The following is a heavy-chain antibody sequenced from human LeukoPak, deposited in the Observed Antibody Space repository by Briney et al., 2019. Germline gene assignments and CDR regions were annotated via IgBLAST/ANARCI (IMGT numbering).Heavy chain of an antibody. CDR3: ARVVGATMRGEFAEFDY. V-gene: IGHV1-69*04. CDR1: GGTFSTYA. CDR2: IVPILGTA. Sequence: SVKVSCKASGGTFSTYAISWVRQAPGQGLEWVGRIVPILGTANYAQNFQGRVTITADRSTTTAYMELSSLRSEDTAVYYCARVVGATMRGEFAEFDYWGQGTLVTVSS. D-gene: IGHD1-26*01. J-gene: IGHJ4*02.